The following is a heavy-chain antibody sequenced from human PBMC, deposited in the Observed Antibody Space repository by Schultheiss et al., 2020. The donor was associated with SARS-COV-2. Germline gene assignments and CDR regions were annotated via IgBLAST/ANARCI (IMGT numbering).Heavy chain of an antibody. Sequence: GGSLRLSCAASGFTLSTYWMHWVREVPGKGLEWVSGISWNSGSIGYADSVKGRFTISRDNAKNSLYLQMNSLRAEDTALYYCAKEAYYDSSGYYGDWGQGTLVTVSS. CDR2: ISWNSGSI. CDR1: GFTLSTYW. V-gene: IGHV3-9*01. CDR3: AKEAYYDSSGYYGD. D-gene: IGHD3-22*01. J-gene: IGHJ4*02.